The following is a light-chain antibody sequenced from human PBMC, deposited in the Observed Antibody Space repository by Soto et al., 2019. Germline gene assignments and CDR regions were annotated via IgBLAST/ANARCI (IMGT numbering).Light chain of an antibody. Sequence: DIEITQSPSSLSASVGDRVTITCRASQGISNHLAWYQQKPGKAPKLLIYAGSTLQSGVPSRFSGSGSGTDFTLTINRLEPEDFAVYYCQQYGSSITFGQGTRLEIK. CDR2: AGS. CDR1: QGISNH. CDR3: QQYGSSIT. V-gene: IGKV1-27*01. J-gene: IGKJ5*01.